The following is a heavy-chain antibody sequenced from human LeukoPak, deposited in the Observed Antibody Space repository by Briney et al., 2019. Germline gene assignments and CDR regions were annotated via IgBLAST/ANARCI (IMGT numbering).Heavy chain of an antibody. D-gene: IGHD3-10*01. CDR3: AKPFYGSGSYHYSFFDS. V-gene: IGHV3-23*01. Sequence: GGSLRLSCTASGFTFNSYAMSWVRQAPGKGLEWVSVISGSGSDTNYADSVKGRFIISRDKSMNSLYLQMNSLRAEDTAVYFCAKPFYGSGSYHYSFFDSWGQGTLVTVSS. CDR1: GFTFNSYA. CDR2: ISGSGSDT. J-gene: IGHJ4*02.